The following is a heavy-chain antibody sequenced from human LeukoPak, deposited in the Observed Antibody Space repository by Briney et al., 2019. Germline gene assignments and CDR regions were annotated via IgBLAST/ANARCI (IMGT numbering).Heavy chain of an antibody. V-gene: IGHV1-69*13. J-gene: IGHJ5*02. D-gene: IGHD3-10*01. CDR3: ARQAGGSGREWYNWFDP. CDR2: IIPIFGTA. Sequence: SVKVSCKASGYTFTGYYMHWVRQAPGQGLEWMGGIIPIFGTANYAQKFQGRVTITADESTSTAYMELSSLRSEDTAVYYCARQAGGSGREWYNWFDPWGQGTLVTVSS. CDR1: GYTFTGYY.